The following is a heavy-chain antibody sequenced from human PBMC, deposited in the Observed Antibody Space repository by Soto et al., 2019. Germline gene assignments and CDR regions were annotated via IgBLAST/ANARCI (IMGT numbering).Heavy chain of an antibody. CDR2: IYYSGST. V-gene: IGHV4-61*08. CDR3: ARDAPHYDILTGYYKGNWFDP. D-gene: IGHD3-9*01. CDR1: GGSISSGGYY. Sequence: SETLSLTCTVSGGSISSGGYYWSWIRQPPGKGLEWIGYIYYSGSTNYNPSLKSRVTISVDTSKNQFSLKLSSVTAADTAVYYCARDAPHYDILTGYYKGNWFDPWGQGTLVTVSS. J-gene: IGHJ5*02.